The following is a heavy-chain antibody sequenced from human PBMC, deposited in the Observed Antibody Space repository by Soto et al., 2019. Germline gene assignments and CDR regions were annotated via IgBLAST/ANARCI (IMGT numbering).Heavy chain of an antibody. V-gene: IGHV3-21*06. D-gene: IGHD6-19*01. Sequence: PLRLSCVGSGFTFSGYSMSWVRQAPGRGLEWVASISSRSTNIDYADSVKGRFTISRDNAKNLVSLQMSSLRGEDTALYYCAKFTEPGYSSIWYYFEYWGQGTPVTVSS. CDR1: GFTFSGYS. CDR2: ISSRSTNI. CDR3: AKFTEPGYSSIWYYFEY. J-gene: IGHJ4*02.